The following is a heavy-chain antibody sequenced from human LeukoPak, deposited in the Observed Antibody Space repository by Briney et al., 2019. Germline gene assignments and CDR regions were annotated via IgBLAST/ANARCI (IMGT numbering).Heavy chain of an antibody. V-gene: IGHV4-61*10. CDR2: IYYSVTS. Sequence: SQTLSPACTVSGGSITSGSYYWSWIRQPAGKGLEWIGYIYYSVTSDYNPSLKSRVTMSVDMSTNQISLKLSSVTAADTAVYYCARGSGGDGSGSLWGRGTLVTVSS. CDR3: ARGSGGDGSGSL. CDR1: GGSITSGSYY. D-gene: IGHD3-10*01. J-gene: IGHJ4*02.